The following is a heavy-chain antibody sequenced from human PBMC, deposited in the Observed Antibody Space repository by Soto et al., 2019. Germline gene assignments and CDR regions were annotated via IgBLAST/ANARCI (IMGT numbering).Heavy chain of an antibody. J-gene: IGHJ4*02. D-gene: IGHD5-12*01. V-gene: IGHV1-18*01. CDR3: ARAEARTCGLRD. Sequence: QVPLVQSGAEVKKPGASVKVSCKASGYTFTSYGIIWVRQAPGPGLEWMGWISGYNGNTNYAQKLQGRVTRTTVTPTSTAYMELRSLRSDATGVYYWARAEARTCGLRDWGQGTLVTVSS. CDR1: GYTFTSYG. CDR2: ISGYNGNT.